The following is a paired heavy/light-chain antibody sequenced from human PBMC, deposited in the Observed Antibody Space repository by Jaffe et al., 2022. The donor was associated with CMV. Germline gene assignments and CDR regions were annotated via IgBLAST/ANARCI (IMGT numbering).Light chain of an antibody. Sequence: QSVLTQPPSASGTPGQTVIISCSGDASNIGGSSVSWYHQLPGTAPKLVIYRTDRRPSGVPDRISGSKSGTSASLAISGLRSEDEGDYYCAAWDGRLSGLFGGGTKLTVL. CDR2: RTD. CDR1: ASNIGGSS. CDR3: AAWDGRLSGL. V-gene: IGLV1-47*01. J-gene: IGLJ3*02.
Heavy chain of an antibody. CDR1: GDSIGSYY. CDR3: ARLPSGSSFFYYMDV. D-gene: IGHD1-26*01. V-gene: IGHV4-59*08. J-gene: IGHJ6*03. CDR2: IYYNGDT. Sequence: QVQLQESGPGLVKPSETLSLTCTVSGDSIGSYYWAWIRQPPGKGLEWIGYIYYNGDTNYSPSLKSRVTISKDTSKNHFSLKLSSVTAADTAVYYCARLPSGSSFFYYMDVWGKGTTVTVSS.